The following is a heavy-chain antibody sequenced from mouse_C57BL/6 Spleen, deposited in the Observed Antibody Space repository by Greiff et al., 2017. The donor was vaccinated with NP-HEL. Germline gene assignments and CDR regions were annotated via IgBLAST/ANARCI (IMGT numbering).Heavy chain of an antibody. CDR1: GYTFTDYY. V-gene: IGHV1-26*01. D-gene: IGHD2-12*01. CDR3: ARYEFGSEGFAY. Sequence: EVQLQQSGPELVKPGASVKISCKASGYTFTDYYMNWVKQSHGKSLEWIGDINPNNGGTSYNQKFKGKATLTVDKSSSTAYMELRSLTSEDSAVYYCARYEFGSEGFAYWGQGTLVTVSA. J-gene: IGHJ3*01. CDR2: INPNNGGT.